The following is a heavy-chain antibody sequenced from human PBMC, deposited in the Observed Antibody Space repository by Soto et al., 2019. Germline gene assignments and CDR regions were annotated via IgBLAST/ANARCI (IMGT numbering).Heavy chain of an antibody. CDR2: IYHSGST. Sequence: TSETLSLTCAVSGGSISSGGYSWSWIRQPPGKGLEWIGYIYHSGSTYYNPSLKSRVTISADKSISTAYLQWSSLKASDTAMYYCAGGGVRGVITRTRDYYGMDVWGQGTTVTVSS. CDR1: GGSISSGGYS. D-gene: IGHD3-10*01. J-gene: IGHJ6*02. V-gene: IGHV4-30-2*01. CDR3: AGGGVRGVITRTRDYYGMDV.